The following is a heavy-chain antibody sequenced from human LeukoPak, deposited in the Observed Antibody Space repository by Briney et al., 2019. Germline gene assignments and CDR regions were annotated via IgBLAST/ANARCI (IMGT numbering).Heavy chain of an antibody. D-gene: IGHD5-12*01. Sequence: PSETLSLTCAVYGGSFSGYYWSWIRQPPGKGLEWIGEINHSGSTNYNPSLKSRVTISVDTSKNQFSLKLSSVTAADTAVYYCAREGYSGYDYLDYWGQGTLVTVSS. CDR2: INHSGST. J-gene: IGHJ4*02. CDR3: AREGYSGYDYLDY. CDR1: GGSFSGYY. V-gene: IGHV4-34*01.